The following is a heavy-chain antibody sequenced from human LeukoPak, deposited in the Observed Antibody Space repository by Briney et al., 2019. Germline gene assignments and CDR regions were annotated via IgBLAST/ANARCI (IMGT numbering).Heavy chain of an antibody. CDR3: AIKGYYGSGNWFLDY. CDR2: IFPGDSDT. V-gene: IGHV5-51*01. Sequence: TPGESLRISCKGSGYSFTTYWIAWVRQMPGKGLEWMGIIFPGDSDTRYSPSFQGQVTISADKSISTAYLQWSSLKASDTAMYYCAIKGYYGSGNWFLDYWGQGTLVTVSS. J-gene: IGHJ4*02. CDR1: GYSFTTYW. D-gene: IGHD3-10*01.